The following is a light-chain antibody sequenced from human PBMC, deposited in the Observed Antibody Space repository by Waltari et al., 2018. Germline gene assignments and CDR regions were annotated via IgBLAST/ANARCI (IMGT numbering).Light chain of an antibody. V-gene: IGKV3-20*01. Sequence: ELLLTQSPGTLPLSPGERATLSCRASQSVTRALAWYQQKPGQAPRLLIYGTSNRATGIPDRLSGSGSGTDFSLTISRLEPEDFAVYYCQHYVRLPATFGQGTKVEIK. CDR1: QSVTRA. J-gene: IGKJ1*01. CDR2: GTS. CDR3: QHYVRLPAT.